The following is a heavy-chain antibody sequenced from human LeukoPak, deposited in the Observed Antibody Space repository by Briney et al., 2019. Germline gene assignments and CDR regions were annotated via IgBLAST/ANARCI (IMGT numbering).Heavy chain of an antibody. CDR2: ISYDGSNK. V-gene: IGHV3-30*18. Sequence: GGSLRLSCAASGFTFSSYGMHWVRQAPGKGLEWVAVISYDGSNKYYADSVKGRFTISRDNSKNTLYLQMNSLRAEDTAVYYCAKDLAKYYYDSSGPLDYWGQGTLVTVSS. CDR3: AKDLAKYYYDSSGPLDY. CDR1: GFTFSSYG. J-gene: IGHJ4*02. D-gene: IGHD3-22*01.